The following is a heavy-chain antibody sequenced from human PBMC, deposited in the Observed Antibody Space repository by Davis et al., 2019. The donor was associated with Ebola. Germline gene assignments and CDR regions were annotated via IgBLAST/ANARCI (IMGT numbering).Heavy chain of an antibody. J-gene: IGHJ3*02. V-gene: IGHV5-51*01. CDR2: IYPGDSDT. CDR1: GYNFTTYW. CDR3: ARRRRYCTNTRCYDDTFDI. D-gene: IGHD2-2*01. Sequence: GESLKISCKGFGYNFTTYWIGWVRQMPGKGLEWMGNIYPGDSDTRYNPSLQGQVTTSADKSINTAYLQWSSLQASDTAIYYCARRRRYCTNTRCYDDTFDIWGQGTLVTVSS.